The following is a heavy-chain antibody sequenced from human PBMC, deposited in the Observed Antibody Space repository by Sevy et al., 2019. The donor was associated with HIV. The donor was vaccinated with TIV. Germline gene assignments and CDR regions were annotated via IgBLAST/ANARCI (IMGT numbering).Heavy chain of an antibody. V-gene: IGHV3-21*01. D-gene: IGHD6-13*01. Sequence: GGSLRLSCAASGFTFSNYSMNWVRQAPGKGLEWVSSISSNSNYIYYGDSVKGRFTISRDNAKNSLHLQMNSLRAEDTAVYYCGRSAQQLRGFDYWGQGTLVTVSS. CDR2: ISSNSNYI. CDR3: GRSAQQLRGFDY. J-gene: IGHJ4*02. CDR1: GFTFSNYS.